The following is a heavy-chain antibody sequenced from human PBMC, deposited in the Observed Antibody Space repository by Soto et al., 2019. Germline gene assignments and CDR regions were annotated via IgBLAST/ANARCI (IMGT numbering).Heavy chain of an antibody. Sequence: PGGSLRLSCAASGFTFSSYSMNWVRQAPGKGLEWVSSISSSSSYIYYADSVKGRFTISRDNAKNSLYLQMNSLRAGDTAVYYCARESSSGWYIGYWGQGTLVTVSS. V-gene: IGHV3-21*01. D-gene: IGHD6-19*01. CDR1: GFTFSSYS. CDR3: ARESSSGWYIGY. CDR2: ISSSSSYI. J-gene: IGHJ4*02.